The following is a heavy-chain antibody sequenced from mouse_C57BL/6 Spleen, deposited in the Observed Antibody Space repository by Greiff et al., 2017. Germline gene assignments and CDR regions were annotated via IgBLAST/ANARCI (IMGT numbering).Heavy chain of an antibody. CDR3: AKRSGILRGYAMDY. J-gene: IGHJ4*01. CDR1: GFSLTSYG. Sequence: QVQLQQSGPGLVQPSQSLSITCTVSGFSLTSYGVHWVRQSPGKGLEWLGVIWRGGSTDYNAAFMSRLSITEDNTKSQVFFKMNSLQADDTAIYYCAKRSGILRGYAMDYWGQGTSVAVSS. D-gene: IGHD1-1*01. CDR2: IWRGGST. V-gene: IGHV2-5*01.